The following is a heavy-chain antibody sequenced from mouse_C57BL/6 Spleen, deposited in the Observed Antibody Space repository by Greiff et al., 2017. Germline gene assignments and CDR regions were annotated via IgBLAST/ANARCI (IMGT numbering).Heavy chain of an antibody. D-gene: IGHD1-1*01. CDR3: ARRTVVAFDY. Sequence: VQLQQPGAELVMPGASVKLSCKASGYTFTSYWMHWVKQRPGQGLEWIGEIDPSDSYTNYNQKFKGKSTLTVDKSTITAYMQLSSLTSEDSAVYYCARRTVVAFDYWGQGTTLTFSS. V-gene: IGHV1-69*01. CDR1: GYTFTSYW. CDR2: IDPSDSYT. J-gene: IGHJ2*01.